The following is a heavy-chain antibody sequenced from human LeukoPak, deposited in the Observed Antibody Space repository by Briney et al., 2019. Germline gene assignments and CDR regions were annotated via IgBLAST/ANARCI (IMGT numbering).Heavy chain of an antibody. D-gene: IGHD3-16*02. J-gene: IGHJ4*02. Sequence: GGSLRLSCAGSRFTFGTYGMSWVRQAPGKGLEWVSTISGSGGSTYYADSVKGRFTISRDNSKNTLYLQMNSLRVEDTAVYYCAKDRALGGQGTLVTVSS. V-gene: IGHV3-23*01. CDR3: AKDRAL. CDR1: RFTFGTYG. CDR2: ISGSGGST.